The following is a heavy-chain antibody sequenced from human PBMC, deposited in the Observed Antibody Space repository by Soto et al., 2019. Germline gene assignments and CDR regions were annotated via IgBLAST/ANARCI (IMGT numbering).Heavy chain of an antibody. Sequence: ETLSLTCTVSGGSISSDSYYWGWIRQSPEKGLEWIASISYSGSTYYNPTLKSRLIISVDTSKSQFSLKLSSVTAADTAVYYCARRIVATETFNYWGQGTLVSVSS. J-gene: IGHJ4*02. CDR2: ISYSGST. CDR1: GGSISSDSYY. V-gene: IGHV4-39*01. CDR3: ARRIVATETFNY. D-gene: IGHD5-12*01.